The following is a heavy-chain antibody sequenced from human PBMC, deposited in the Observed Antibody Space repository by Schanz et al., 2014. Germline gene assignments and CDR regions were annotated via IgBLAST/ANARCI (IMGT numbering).Heavy chain of an antibody. Sequence: QLQLQESGPGLVKPSETLSLTCTVSGGSISSSNYYWGWIRQPPGKGLEWIESIYYSGSTYYNPSFKSRVPPSVDTSKTQFSLKLTSLTAADTAVYYCARDTTWRLDLWGRGTLVTVSS. V-gene: IGHV4-39*02. J-gene: IGHJ2*01. CDR2: IYYSGST. CDR1: GGSISSSNYY. CDR3: ARDTTWRLDL. D-gene: IGHD1-1*01.